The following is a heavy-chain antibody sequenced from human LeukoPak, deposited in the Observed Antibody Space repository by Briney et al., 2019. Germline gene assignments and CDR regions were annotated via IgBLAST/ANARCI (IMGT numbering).Heavy chain of an antibody. Sequence: GASVKVSCKASGGTFSSYAISWVRQAPGQGLEWMGGIIPIFGTANYAQKFQGRVTITTDESTSTAYMGLSSLRSEDTAVYYCARGPVAAYYYYYYMDVWGKGTTVTVSS. CDR3: ARGPVAAYYYYYYMDV. J-gene: IGHJ6*03. D-gene: IGHD6-19*01. CDR2: IIPIFGTA. V-gene: IGHV1-69*05. CDR1: GGTFSSYA.